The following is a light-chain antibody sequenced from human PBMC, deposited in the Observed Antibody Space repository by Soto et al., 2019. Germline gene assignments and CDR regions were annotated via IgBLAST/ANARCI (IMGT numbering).Light chain of an antibody. CDR2: ASS. CDR3: QQYAGSLS. J-gene: IGKJ4*01. Sequence: DIVLTQSPSTLSVSVGEAVTLSCRASERVAGGQVARYQQKPGQAPRVLIYASSSRTPGTPERFRGRGSGTDYTLTISRVEPEDFAVYHCQQYAGSLSFGGGTKV. CDR1: ERVAGGQ. V-gene: IGKV3-20*01.